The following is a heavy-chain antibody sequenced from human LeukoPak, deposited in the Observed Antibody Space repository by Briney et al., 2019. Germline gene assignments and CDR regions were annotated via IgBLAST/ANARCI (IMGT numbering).Heavy chain of an antibody. CDR3: VSGTAD. Sequence: GGSLRLSCAASGFTFSNYPMHWVRQAPGKGLEWLALKSPDGTNEYYADSVKGRFTISRDNSKNTLSLQMNSLRVEDTAIYYCVSGTADWGQGTLVTVSS. D-gene: IGHD2-21*02. CDR1: GFTFSNYP. J-gene: IGHJ4*02. CDR2: KSPDGTNE. V-gene: IGHV3-30*01.